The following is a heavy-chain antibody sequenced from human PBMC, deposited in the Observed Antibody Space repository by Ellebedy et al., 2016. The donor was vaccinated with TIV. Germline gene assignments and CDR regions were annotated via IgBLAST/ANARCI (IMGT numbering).Heavy chain of an antibody. CDR2: ISKSGDAT. D-gene: IGHD1-26*01. CDR1: GFTFSSYA. Sequence: GESLKISCAASGFTFSSYAMNWIRQAPGKGLEWVSSISKSGDATYYADSVKGRFTISRDNSKNTLYLQINSLRAEDTAVYYCAKRLGSYSSPQIYYYNYSGMDVWGQGTTVTVSS. J-gene: IGHJ6*02. CDR3: AKRLGSYSSPQIYYYNYSGMDV. V-gene: IGHV3-23*01.